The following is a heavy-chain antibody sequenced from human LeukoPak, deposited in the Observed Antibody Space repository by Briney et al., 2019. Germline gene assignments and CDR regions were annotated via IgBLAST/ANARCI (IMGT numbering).Heavy chain of an antibody. V-gene: IGHV3-21*01. J-gene: IGHJ4*02. CDR3: TMIEWERWRG. CDR1: GFTFSTYS. D-gene: IGHD1-26*01. Sequence: GRSLRLSCAASGFTFSTYSMTWVRQAPGKGLEWVSIISSGSSAIFSADALKGRFTVSRDNTKNSLYLQMNSLRAEDTAVYYCTMIEWERWRGWGQGTLVTVSS. CDR2: ISSGSSAI.